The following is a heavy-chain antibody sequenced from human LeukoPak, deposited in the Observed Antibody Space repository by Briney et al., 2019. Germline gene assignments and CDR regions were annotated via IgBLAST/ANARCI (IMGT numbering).Heavy chain of an antibody. CDR1: GYSVTSHW. CDR2: IYPGDSDT. V-gene: IGHV5-51*03. CDR3: ARGSSSSWRFYYFNY. D-gene: IGHD6-13*01. Sequence: KPGESLTISCTGSGYSVTSHWVGWVRQMRGEGLEWRGIIYPGDSDTTYNPSFQGQVTISADKSISTAYLPWSSLRASDTAMYYCARGSSSSWRFYYFNYWGQGTLVTVSS. J-gene: IGHJ4*02.